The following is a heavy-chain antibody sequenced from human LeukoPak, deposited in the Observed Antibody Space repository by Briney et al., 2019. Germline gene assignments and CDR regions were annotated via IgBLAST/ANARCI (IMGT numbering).Heavy chain of an antibody. D-gene: IGHD4-23*01. V-gene: IGHV1-69*05. CDR3: ARGPPVGHYFDY. J-gene: IGHJ4*02. Sequence: SVKVSCKASGGAFSSYAISWVRQAPGQGLEWMGGIIPIFGTANYAQSFQGRVTITMDESTSTAYMELSSLRSEDTAVYYCARGPPVGHYFDYWGQGTLVTVSS. CDR1: GGAFSSYA. CDR2: IIPIFGTA.